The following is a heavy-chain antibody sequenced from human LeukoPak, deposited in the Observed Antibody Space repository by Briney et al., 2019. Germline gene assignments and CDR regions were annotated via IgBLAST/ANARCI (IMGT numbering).Heavy chain of an antibody. CDR2: INHSGTT. CDR1: GGSLNNYY. CDR3: AREGSYLGSGSPPLDY. V-gene: IGHV4-34*01. J-gene: IGHJ4*02. Sequence: ASETLSLTCAVYGGSLNNYYWSWIRQAPGKGLQWIGEINHSGTTNYNPSLKSRVTMSVDTSKSQTSLKLNSVTAADTAVYYCAREGSYLGSGSPPLDYWGQGTLVTVSS. D-gene: IGHD3-10*01.